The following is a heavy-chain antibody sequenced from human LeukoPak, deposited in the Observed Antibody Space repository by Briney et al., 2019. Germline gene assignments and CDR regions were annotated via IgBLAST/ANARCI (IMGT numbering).Heavy chain of an antibody. CDR2: IYYSGST. V-gene: IGHV4-59*01. Sequence: SETLSLTCTVSGGSISSYYWSWIRQPPGKGLEWIGNIYYSGSTNYNPSLKSRVTISVDTSKNQFSLKLSPVTAADTAVYYCATLTTPGWFNPWGQGTLVTVSS. CDR1: GGSISSYY. CDR3: ATLTTPGWFNP. D-gene: IGHD1-1*01. J-gene: IGHJ5*02.